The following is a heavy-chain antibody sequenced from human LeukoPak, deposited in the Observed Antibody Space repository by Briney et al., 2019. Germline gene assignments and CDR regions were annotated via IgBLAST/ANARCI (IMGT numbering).Heavy chain of an antibody. J-gene: IGHJ4*02. D-gene: IGHD3-3*01. V-gene: IGHV3-49*04. Sequence: PGRSLRLSCTASGFTFGGYAMSWVRQAPGKGLEGVGFMRSKAYGGTIEYASSVKGRFTTSRDDSNRIAYLQMNSLKTEDTAVYYCTRGSRYFSGNLGWLDFWGQGTLVTVSS. CDR1: GFTFGGYA. CDR3: TRGSRYFSGNLGWLDF. CDR2: MRSKAYGGTI.